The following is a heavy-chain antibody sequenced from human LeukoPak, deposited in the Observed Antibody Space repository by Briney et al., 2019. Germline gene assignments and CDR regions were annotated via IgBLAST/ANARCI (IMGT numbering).Heavy chain of an antibody. J-gene: IGHJ4*02. CDR2: IYYSGST. CDR1: GDSISSSSYY. V-gene: IGHV4-39*07. D-gene: IGHD6-13*01. CDR3: ASRTAAAGPIDY. Sequence: SETLSLTCTVSGDSISSSSYYWGWIRQPPGKGLEWIGSIYYSGSTYYNPSLKSRLTISVDTSKNQFSLKLSSVTAADTAVYYCASRTAAAGPIDYWGQGTLVTVSS.